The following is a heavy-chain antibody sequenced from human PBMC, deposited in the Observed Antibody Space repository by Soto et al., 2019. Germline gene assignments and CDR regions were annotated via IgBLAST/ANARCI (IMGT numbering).Heavy chain of an antibody. CDR2: IIPIFGLT. Sequence: QALLEQSGAAMKQPGSSVTVSCKASRGTFNSYAISCVRHAPGQGLEWRGGIIPIFGLTNYEQKLQGRVTLTADKATDTAYMELCGLTSGDTAVYFCARTGVALCAGECSFTAFDLWGRGTSVTVSS. D-gene: IGHD3-3*01. CDR3: ARTGVALCAGECSFTAFDL. CDR1: RGTFNSYA. V-gene: IGHV1-69*17. J-gene: IGHJ3*01.